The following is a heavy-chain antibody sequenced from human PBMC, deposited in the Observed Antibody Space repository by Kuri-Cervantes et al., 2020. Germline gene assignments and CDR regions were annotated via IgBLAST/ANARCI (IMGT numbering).Heavy chain of an antibody. J-gene: IGHJ4*02. CDR3: ARDHHYYGSGSYYKGFDY. D-gene: IGHD3-10*01. Sequence: GGSLRLSCAASEFTFNRYNMNWVRQAPGKGLEWVSGISWNSGSIGYADSGKGRFTISRDNAKNSLYLQVNSLRAEDTAVYYWARDHHYYGSGSYYKGFDYWGQGTLVTVSS. V-gene: IGHV3-9*01. CDR1: EFTFNRYN. CDR2: ISWNSGSI.